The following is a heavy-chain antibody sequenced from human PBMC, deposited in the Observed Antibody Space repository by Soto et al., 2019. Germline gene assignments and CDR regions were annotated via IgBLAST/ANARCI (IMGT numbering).Heavy chain of an antibody. V-gene: IGHV3-23*01. Sequence: EVQLLESGGGLVQPGGSLRLSCAASGFTFSSYAMSWVRQAPGKGLEWVSAISGSGGSTYYADSVKGRFTISRDNSKNTLYLQMNSPRADDTAAYYCAKDTVQTLFDYCGQGTLVTVSS. D-gene: IGHD2-8*02. J-gene: IGHJ4*02. CDR3: AKDTVQTLFDY. CDR2: ISGSGGST. CDR1: GFTFSSYA.